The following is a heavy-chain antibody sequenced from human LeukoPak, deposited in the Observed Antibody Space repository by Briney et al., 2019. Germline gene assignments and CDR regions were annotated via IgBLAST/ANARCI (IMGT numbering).Heavy chain of an antibody. J-gene: IGHJ4*02. V-gene: IGHV4-34*01. CDR1: GGSFSGYY. D-gene: IGHD2-2*01. CDR3: AGSSTSSNPQDLDY. CDR2: INHSGST. Sequence: PSETLSLTCAVYGGSFSGYYWSWIRQPPGKGLEWIGEINHSGSTNYNPSLKSRVTISVDTSKNQFSLKLSSVTAADTAVYYCAGSSTSSNPQDLDYWGQGTLVTVSS.